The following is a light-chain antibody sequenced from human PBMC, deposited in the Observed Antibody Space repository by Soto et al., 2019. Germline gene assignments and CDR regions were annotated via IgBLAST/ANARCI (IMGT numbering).Light chain of an antibody. CDR3: QQRNSWPLT. CDR2: EIS. V-gene: IGKV3D-20*02. Sequence: EHVLTQSPGTLSFSPGERATLSCRASQSVSDNYLAWYQQKHGQAPRLLLYEISARATGVPDRFSGSVSGTDLTLNISRLEPEDGEVYDGQQRNSWPLTFGGGTKVDIK. J-gene: IGKJ4*01. CDR1: QSVSDNY.